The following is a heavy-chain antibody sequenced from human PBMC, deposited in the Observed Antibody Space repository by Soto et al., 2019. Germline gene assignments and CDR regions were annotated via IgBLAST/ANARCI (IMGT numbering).Heavy chain of an antibody. V-gene: IGHV4-38-2*01. CDR3: ARSSGYVPGGY. Sequence: SETLSLTCAVSGYPISSGYYWGWIRQPPGKGLEWIGIIHHSGSTYYNPSLRSRITISVDTSKNQFSLKMPSVTAADTAVYYCARSSGYVPGGYWGQGILVTVS. D-gene: IGHD5-12*01. J-gene: IGHJ4*02. CDR1: GYPISSGYY. CDR2: IHHSGST.